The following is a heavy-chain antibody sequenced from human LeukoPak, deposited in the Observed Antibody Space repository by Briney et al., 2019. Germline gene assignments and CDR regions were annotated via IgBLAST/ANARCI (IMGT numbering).Heavy chain of an antibody. Sequence: ASVKVSCKASGYTFTSYGISWVRQAPGQGLEWMGWISAYNGNTNYAQKLQGRVTMTTDTSTSTAYMELRSLRSDDTAVYYCARDREDIVVVPAASYYYYYYMDVWGKGTTVTISS. CDR1: GYTFTSYG. D-gene: IGHD2-2*01. J-gene: IGHJ6*03. CDR2: ISAYNGNT. V-gene: IGHV1-18*01. CDR3: ARDREDIVVVPAASYYYYYYMDV.